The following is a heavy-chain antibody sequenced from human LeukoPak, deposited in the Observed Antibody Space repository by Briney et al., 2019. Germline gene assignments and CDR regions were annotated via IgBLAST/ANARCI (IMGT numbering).Heavy chain of an antibody. CDR2: ISSSGSII. Sequence: GGSLRLSCAASGFTFSDYYMSWIRQAPGKGLEWVSYISSSGSIIYYADSVKGRFTISRDNAKNSLYLQMNSLRAEDTAVYYCASAHYYDSSGYSFDYWGQGTLVTVSS. CDR3: ASAHYYDSSGYSFDY. V-gene: IGHV3-11*01. J-gene: IGHJ4*02. CDR1: GFTFSDYY. D-gene: IGHD3-22*01.